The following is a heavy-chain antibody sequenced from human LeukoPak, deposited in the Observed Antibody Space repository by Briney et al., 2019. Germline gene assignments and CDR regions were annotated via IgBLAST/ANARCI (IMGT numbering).Heavy chain of an antibody. CDR3: AKNEDYVGRATPD. CDR1: GFTFSSYA. V-gene: IGHV3-23*01. CDR2: ISGSGGST. J-gene: IGHJ4*02. Sequence: PGRSLRLFCAASGFTFSSYAMSWVRQAPGKGLEWVSAISGSGGSTYYADSVKGRFTISRDNSKNTLYLQMNSLRAEDTAVYYCAKNEDYVGRATPDWGQGTLVTVSS. D-gene: IGHD1-26*01.